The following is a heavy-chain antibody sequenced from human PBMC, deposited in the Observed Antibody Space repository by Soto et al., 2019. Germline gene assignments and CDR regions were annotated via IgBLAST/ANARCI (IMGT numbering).Heavy chain of an antibody. CDR1: GGSISSGDYY. D-gene: IGHD1-26*01. CDR2: IYYSGST. V-gene: IGHV4-30-4*01. Sequence: PSETLSLTCTVSGGSISSGDYYWSWIRQPPGKGLEWIGYIYYSGSTYYNPSLKSRVTISVDTSKNQFSLKLSSVTAADTAVYYCARGRDGPWDYYFDYWGQGTLVTV. J-gene: IGHJ4*02. CDR3: ARGRDGPWDYYFDY.